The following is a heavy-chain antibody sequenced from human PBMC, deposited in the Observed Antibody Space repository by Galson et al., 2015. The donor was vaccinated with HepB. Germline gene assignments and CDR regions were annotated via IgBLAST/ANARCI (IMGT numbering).Heavy chain of an antibody. CDR1: GFTFRSYW. J-gene: IGHJ4*02. Sequence: SLRLSCAASGFTFRSYWMHWVRQAPGKGLVWVSRVNSDGSTTSYADSVKGRFTISRDNAENTLYLQMSSLRAEDTAVYYCARTNYDILTGYYDDFDYWGQGTLVTVSS. D-gene: IGHD3-9*01. CDR2: VNSDGSTT. CDR3: ARTNYDILTGYYDDFDY. V-gene: IGHV3-74*01.